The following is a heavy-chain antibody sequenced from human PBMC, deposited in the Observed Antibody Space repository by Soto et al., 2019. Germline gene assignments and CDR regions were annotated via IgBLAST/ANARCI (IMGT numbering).Heavy chain of an antibody. D-gene: IGHD6-13*01. CDR3: AREQYSSSWYKEFYYYYGMDV. Sequence: ASVKVSCTASGYTFTGYYMHWVRQAPGQGLEWMGWINPNSGGTNYAQKFQGWVTMTRDTSISTAYMELSRLRSDDTAVYYCAREQYSSSWYKEFYYYYGMDVWGQGIPGHRLL. CDR2: INPNSGGT. CDR1: GYTFTGYY. J-gene: IGHJ6*02. V-gene: IGHV1-2*04.